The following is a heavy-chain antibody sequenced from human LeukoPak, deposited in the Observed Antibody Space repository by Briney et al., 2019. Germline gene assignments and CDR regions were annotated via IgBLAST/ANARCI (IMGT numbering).Heavy chain of an antibody. CDR3: ARAIEGMYYFDY. CDR2: IIPIFGTA. J-gene: IGHJ4*02. Sequence: GASVNVSCKASGGTFSSYAISWVRQAPGQGLEWMGGIIPIFGTANYAQKFQGRVTITADESTSTAYMELSSLRSEDTAVYYCARAIEGMYYFDYWGQGTLVTVSS. V-gene: IGHV1-69*13. D-gene: IGHD3-22*01. CDR1: GGTFSSYA.